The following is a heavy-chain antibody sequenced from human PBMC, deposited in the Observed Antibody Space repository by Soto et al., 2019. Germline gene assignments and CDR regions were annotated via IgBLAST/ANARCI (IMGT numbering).Heavy chain of an antibody. V-gene: IGHV4-34*01. CDR3: ARVQAQKDIVVVPAADYYMDV. CDR1: GGYFSGYY. CDR2: INHSGST. J-gene: IGHJ6*03. Sequence: SETLSLTCAVYGGYFSGYYWSWIRQPPGKGLEWIGEINHSGSTNYNPSLKSRVTISVDTSKNQFSLKLSSVTAADTAVYYCARVQAQKDIVVVPAADYYMDVWGKGTTVTVSS. D-gene: IGHD2-2*01.